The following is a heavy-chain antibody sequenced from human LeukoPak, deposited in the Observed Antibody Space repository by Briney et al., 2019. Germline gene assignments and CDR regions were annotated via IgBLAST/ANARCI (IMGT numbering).Heavy chain of an antibody. CDR2: ISYDGSNK. CDR1: GFTFSSYA. J-gene: IGHJ6*02. Sequence: GGSLRLSCAASGFTFSSYAMHWVRQAPGKGLEWVAVISYDGSNKYYADSVKGRFTISRDNPKNTLYLQMNSLRAEDTAVYYCARRFRLYYYYYGMDVWGQGTTVTVSS. D-gene: IGHD6-6*01. CDR3: ARRFRLYYYYYGMDV. V-gene: IGHV3-30-3*01.